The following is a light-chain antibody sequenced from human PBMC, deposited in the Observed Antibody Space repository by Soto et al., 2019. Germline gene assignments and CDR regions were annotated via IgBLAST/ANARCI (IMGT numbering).Light chain of an antibody. J-gene: IGKJ3*01. CDR2: ATS. Sequence: DILLTQSPGTLSLSPGERATLSCRASQSVGSSYLAWYQQKPGQAPRLLIYATSSRATGIPDRFSGSGSGTDFTLTISRMEPEDFAVYYCQQYQTFGPGTKVDIK. V-gene: IGKV3-20*01. CDR1: QSVGSSY. CDR3: QQYQT.